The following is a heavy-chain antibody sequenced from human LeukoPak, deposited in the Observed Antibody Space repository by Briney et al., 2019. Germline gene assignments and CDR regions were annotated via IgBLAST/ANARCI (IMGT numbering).Heavy chain of an antibody. D-gene: IGHD2-2*01. Sequence: KPSETLSLTCTVSGGSISSYYWSWTRQPPGKGLEWIGYIYYSGSTNYNPSLKSRVTISVDTSKNQFSLKLSSVTAADTAVYYCARSHFRYCSSTSCPYYMDVWGKGTTVTVSS. CDR1: GGSISSYY. J-gene: IGHJ6*03. V-gene: IGHV4-59*01. CDR3: ARSHFRYCSSTSCPYYMDV. CDR2: IYYSGST.